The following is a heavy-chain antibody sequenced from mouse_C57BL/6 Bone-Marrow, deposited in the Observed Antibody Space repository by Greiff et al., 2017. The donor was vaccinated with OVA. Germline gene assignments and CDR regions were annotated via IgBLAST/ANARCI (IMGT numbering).Heavy chain of an antibody. CDR2: INPNNGGT. CDR3: ARRFITNYAMDY. Sequence: VHVKQSGPELVKPGASVKIPCKASGYTFTDYNMDWVKQSHGKSLEWIGDINPNNGGTIYNQKFKGKATLTVDKSSSTAYMELRSLTSEDTAVYYCARRFITNYAMDYWGQGTSVTVSS. D-gene: IGHD1-1*01. V-gene: IGHV1-18*01. J-gene: IGHJ4*01. CDR1: GYTFTDYN.